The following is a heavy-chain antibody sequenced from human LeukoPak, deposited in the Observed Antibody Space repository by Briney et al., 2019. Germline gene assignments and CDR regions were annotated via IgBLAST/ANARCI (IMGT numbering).Heavy chain of an antibody. Sequence: GGSLTLSCKGSGYTFSSYWIGWVRQMPGKGLEWMGIIYPGDSDTRYSPSLQGQVTISVETSIGTAYLQWSSLKASDAAIYYCARQNDFRLDYWGQGTLVTVSS. CDR2: IYPGDSDT. CDR3: ARQNDFRLDY. V-gene: IGHV5-51*01. D-gene: IGHD3-3*01. J-gene: IGHJ4*02. CDR1: GYTFSSYW.